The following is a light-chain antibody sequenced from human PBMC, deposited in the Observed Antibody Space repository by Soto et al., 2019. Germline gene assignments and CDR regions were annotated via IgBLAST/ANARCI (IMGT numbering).Light chain of an antibody. CDR3: QQSLSTPWS. V-gene: IGKV1-39*01. J-gene: IGKJ1*01. CDR2: DVS. CDR1: QAINKC. Sequence: DIPLTQSPSSLSASVGDRVTITCRPSQAINKCLSWFRQKTGKAPEPLIYDVSTLQSGVPSRFSGSGSGTYFTLTISSLQLDDFASYYCQQSLSTPWSFGQGTKV.